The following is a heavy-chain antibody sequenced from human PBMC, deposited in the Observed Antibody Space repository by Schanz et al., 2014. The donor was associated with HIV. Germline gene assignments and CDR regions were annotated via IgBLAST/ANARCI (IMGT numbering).Heavy chain of an antibody. D-gene: IGHD2-21*02. Sequence: QVQLVQSGAEVKKPGSSVRVSCKASGGTFISYAVSWVRQAPGQGLEGMGGLIPIFDTTNYAQKFQGRVTITADKSTSTVYMDLSSLRSEDTAVYYCARTYTGDWSTGADWGQGTLVTVSS. V-gene: IGHV1-69*06. CDR3: ARTYTGDWSTGAD. CDR2: LIPIFDTT. CDR1: GGTFISYA. J-gene: IGHJ4*02.